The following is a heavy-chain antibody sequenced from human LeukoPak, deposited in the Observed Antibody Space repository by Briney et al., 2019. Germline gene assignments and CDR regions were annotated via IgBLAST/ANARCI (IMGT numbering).Heavy chain of an antibody. Sequence: GGSLRLSCAVSGFTFSNYDMHWVRQAPGKGLEWVAVIWYDGSNKYYADSVKGRFTISRDNSKNTLYLQMNTLRAEDTAVYYCARDPGGVVRFDYWGQGTLVTVSS. D-gene: IGHD6-6*01. J-gene: IGHJ4*02. V-gene: IGHV3-33*01. CDR3: ARDPGGVVRFDY. CDR2: IWYDGSNK. CDR1: GFTFSNYD.